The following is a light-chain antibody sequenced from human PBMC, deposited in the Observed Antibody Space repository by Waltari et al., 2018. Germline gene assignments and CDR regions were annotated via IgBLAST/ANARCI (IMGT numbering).Light chain of an antibody. CDR3: SSYTSSSTWV. CDR2: EVS. V-gene: IGLV2-14*01. CDR1: SSDVGVYNY. J-gene: IGLJ3*02. Sequence: QSALTQPASVSGSPGQSISIPCPGTSSDVGVYNYVSWYQQHPGKAPKLMIYEVSNRPSGISNRFSGSKSDNTASLTISGLQAEDEADYYCSSYTSSSTWVFGGGTKLTVL.